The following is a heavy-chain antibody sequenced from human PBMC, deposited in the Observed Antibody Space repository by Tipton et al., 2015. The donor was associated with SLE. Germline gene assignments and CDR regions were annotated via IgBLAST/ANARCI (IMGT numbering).Heavy chain of an antibody. Sequence: SLRLSCAASGFNFAIHAISWVRQAPGKGLEWVAVISLDGSNKYYADSVKGRFTISKDNSRNTLYLEMNSLRAEDTALYYCARDSRWLPDYWGQGTLATVSS. CDR3: ARDSRWLPDY. V-gene: IGHV3-30*04. J-gene: IGHJ4*02. CDR1: GFNFAIHA. D-gene: IGHD5-12*01. CDR2: ISLDGSNK.